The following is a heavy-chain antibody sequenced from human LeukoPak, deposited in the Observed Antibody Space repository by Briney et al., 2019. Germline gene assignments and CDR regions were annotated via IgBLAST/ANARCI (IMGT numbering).Heavy chain of an antibody. CDR3: ARDGSGSYYSNYYFDY. D-gene: IGHD1-26*01. J-gene: IGHJ4*02. CDR2: ISYDGSNK. Sequence: GGSLRLSCAASGFTFSSYAMHWVRQAPGKGLEWVAVISYDGSNKYYADSVKGRFTISRDNSKNTLCLQMNSLRAEDTAVYYCARDGSGSYYSNYYFDYWGQGTLVTVSS. V-gene: IGHV3-30-3*01. CDR1: GFTFSSYA.